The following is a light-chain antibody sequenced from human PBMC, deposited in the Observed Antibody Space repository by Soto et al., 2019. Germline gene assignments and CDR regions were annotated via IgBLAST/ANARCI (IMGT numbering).Light chain of an antibody. CDR3: SSYAGAVA. CDR2: EGS. J-gene: IGLJ2*01. V-gene: IGLV2-23*01. Sequence: SVLTQPASVSGSPGQSITISCTGTSGDVGTYNLVSWYQHHPGKAPKLMIYEGSNRPSGVSHRFSGSQSGNTASLTISGLQAEDEADYYCSSYAGAVAFGGGTQLTVL. CDR1: SGDVGTYNL.